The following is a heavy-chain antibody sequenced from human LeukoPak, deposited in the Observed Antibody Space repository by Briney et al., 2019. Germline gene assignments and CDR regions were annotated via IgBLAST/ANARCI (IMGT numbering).Heavy chain of an antibody. J-gene: IGHJ5*02. D-gene: IGHD3-22*01. V-gene: IGHV3-23*01. CDR1: GFTFRNYG. CDR2: ISWSGGST. CDR3: AKDSWGYYDSSGYYVWLDP. Sequence: GGSLRLSCAASGFTFRNYGMNWVRQAPGKGLEWVSAISWSGGSTYYADSVKGRFTISRDNSKNTLYLQMNSLRAEDTAVYYCAKDSWGYYDSSGYYVWLDPWGQGTLVTVSS.